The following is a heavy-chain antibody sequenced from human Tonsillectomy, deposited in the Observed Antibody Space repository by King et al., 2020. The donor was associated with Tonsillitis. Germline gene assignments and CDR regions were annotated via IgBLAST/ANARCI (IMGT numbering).Heavy chain of an antibody. V-gene: IGHV3-48*03. CDR3: ARVSRGGTAMVF. CDR2: ISSSGSTI. CDR1: GFTFSSYE. D-gene: IGHD5-18*01. J-gene: IGHJ4*02. Sequence: VQLVESGGGLVQPGGSLRLSCAASGFTFSSYEMNWVRQAPGKGLEWVSYISSSGSTIYYADSVKGRFTISRDNAKNSLYLQMNSLRAEDTAVYYCARVSRGGTAMVFWGQGTLVTVSS.